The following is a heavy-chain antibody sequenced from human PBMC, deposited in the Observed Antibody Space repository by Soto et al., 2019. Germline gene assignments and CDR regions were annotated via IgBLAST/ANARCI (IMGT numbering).Heavy chain of an antibody. Sequence: PGGSLRLSCAASGFAFSTYAMTWVRQAPGKGLEWVSVISGIGGSSYYAASVKGRFTISRDNSKNTLFLQMNGLRAEDTAVYYCAKVTKRAAAGRYEYYKYGMDVWGQGTTGTVSS. CDR3: AKVTKRAAAGRYEYYKYGMDV. J-gene: IGHJ6*02. CDR2: ISGIGGSS. V-gene: IGHV3-23*01. D-gene: IGHD6-13*01. CDR1: GFAFSTYA.